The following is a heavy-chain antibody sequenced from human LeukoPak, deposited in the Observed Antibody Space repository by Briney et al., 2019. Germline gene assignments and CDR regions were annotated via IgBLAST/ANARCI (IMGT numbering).Heavy chain of an antibody. J-gene: IGHJ5*01. V-gene: IGHV3-21*01. Sequence: GGSLRLSCAASGFTFSSYSMNWVRQAPGKGLEWVSSISSSSSNYIYYADSVKGRFTISRDNAKNTLYLQINSLRHDDTAVYYXXXXXXXXXXXXSFYNAVDPLDSWGHGSLVTVSS. D-gene: IGHD3-10*01. CDR3: XXXXXXXXXXXSFYNAVDPLDS. CDR1: GFTFSSYS. CDR2: ISSSSSNYI.